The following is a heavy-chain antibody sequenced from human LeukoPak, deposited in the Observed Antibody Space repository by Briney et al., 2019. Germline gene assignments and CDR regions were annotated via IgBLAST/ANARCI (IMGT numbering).Heavy chain of an antibody. D-gene: IGHD1-26*01. Sequence: SSETLSLTCAVYGGSFSGYYWSWIRQPPGKGLEWIGETNHSGSTNYNPSLQSRVTMSIDTSKNQFSLKPSSVTAADTAVYYCARQGELAIDYWGQGTLVTVSS. V-gene: IGHV4-34*01. CDR2: TNHSGST. CDR1: GGSFSGYY. CDR3: ARQGELAIDY. J-gene: IGHJ4*02.